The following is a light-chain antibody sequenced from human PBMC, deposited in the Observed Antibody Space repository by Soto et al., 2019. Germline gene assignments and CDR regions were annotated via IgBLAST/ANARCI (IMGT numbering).Light chain of an antibody. Sequence: EIVLTQSPATLSLSPGERATLSCRASQTVGSYLAWFRQTPGQTPRLLIYDTSIRATGVPARFSGSGSGTDFTLTISSLEAEDFAIYYCQQRGDWPPTFGQGTKVDIK. J-gene: IGKJ1*01. V-gene: IGKV3-11*01. CDR2: DTS. CDR1: QTVGSY. CDR3: QQRGDWPPT.